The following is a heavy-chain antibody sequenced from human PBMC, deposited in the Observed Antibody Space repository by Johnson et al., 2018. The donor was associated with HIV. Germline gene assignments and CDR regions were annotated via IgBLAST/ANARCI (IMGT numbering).Heavy chain of an antibody. D-gene: IGHD1-1*01. CDR3: ARESPGYAFNI. V-gene: IGHV3-30-3*01. Sequence: QVQLVESGGGLVQPGGSLRLSCAASGFTFSSYAMYWVRQAPGKGLEWVAVISYDGSNKYYADSVKGRFTISRDNSKNTLYLQMNSLRAGDTAVYYCARESPGYAFNIWGQGTMVTVSS. J-gene: IGHJ3*02. CDR2: ISYDGSNK. CDR1: GFTFSSYA.